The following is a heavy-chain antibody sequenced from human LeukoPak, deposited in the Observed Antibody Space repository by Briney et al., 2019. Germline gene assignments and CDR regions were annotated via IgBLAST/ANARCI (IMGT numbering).Heavy chain of an antibody. CDR2: IYPSDSDT. Sequence: GESLKISCEGSGYSFTTYWIGWVRQMPGKGLEWMGIIYPSDSDTRYSPSFQGQVTISADKSISTAYLQWSSLKASDTAMYYCARPMVRGVINAFDIWGQGTLVTVSS. CDR1: GYSFTTYW. CDR3: ARPMVRGVINAFDI. V-gene: IGHV5-51*01. D-gene: IGHD3-10*01. J-gene: IGHJ3*02.